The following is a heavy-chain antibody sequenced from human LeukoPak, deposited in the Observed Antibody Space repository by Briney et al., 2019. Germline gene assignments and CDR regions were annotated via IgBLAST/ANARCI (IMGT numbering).Heavy chain of an antibody. CDR2: IDPSDSYT. V-gene: IGHV5-10-1*01. J-gene: IGHJ1*01. CDR1: GYTFTSYW. Sequence: KVSCKASGYTFTSYWISWVRQMPGKGLEWMGRIDPSDSYTNYSPSFQGHVTISADKSISTAYLQWSSLKASDTAMYYCARRERAAASAYFQHWGQGTLVTVSS. D-gene: IGHD6-13*01. CDR3: ARRERAAASAYFQH.